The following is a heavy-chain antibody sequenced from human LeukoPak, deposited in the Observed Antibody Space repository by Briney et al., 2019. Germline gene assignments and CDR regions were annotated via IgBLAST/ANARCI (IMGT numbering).Heavy chain of an antibody. Sequence: ASVKVSCKASGYTFTGYYMHWVRQAPGQGLEWMGWINPNSGGTNYAQKFQGRVTMTRDTSISTAYMELSRLRSDDTAVYYCARAPLLYSTYYFDYWGQGTLVTVPS. CDR1: GYTFTGYY. CDR3: ARAPLLYSTYYFDY. J-gene: IGHJ4*02. V-gene: IGHV1-2*02. CDR2: INPNSGGT. D-gene: IGHD6-13*01.